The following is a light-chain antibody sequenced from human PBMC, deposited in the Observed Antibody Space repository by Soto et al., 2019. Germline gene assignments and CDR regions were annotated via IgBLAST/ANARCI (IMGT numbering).Light chain of an antibody. CDR3: QQYNNWWT. V-gene: IGKV3-15*01. J-gene: IGKJ1*01. CDR2: GAS. CDR1: QSVSSN. Sequence: EIVMTQSPATLSVSPGERVTLPCRASQSVSSNLAWYQQKPGQAPRLLIYGASTRATGIPARFSGSGSGTEFTLTISSLQSEDFAFYYCQQYNNWWTFGQGTKVEIK.